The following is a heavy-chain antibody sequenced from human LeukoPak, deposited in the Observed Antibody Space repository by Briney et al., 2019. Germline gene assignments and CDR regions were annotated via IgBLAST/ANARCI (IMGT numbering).Heavy chain of an antibody. CDR1: GFSVSDNY. J-gene: IGHJ4*02. Sequence: GGSLRLSCTVSGFSVSDNYMRCVRQAPGGGLEWVSVTYTGEAFYYAYSVDGRFTFSRDNSRNSVYLQMNSLRAEDTAIYYCAALLSGSGFDYWGQGTLVTVS. V-gene: IGHV3-53*05. D-gene: IGHD3-10*01. CDR3: AALLSGSGFDY. CDR2: TYTGEAF.